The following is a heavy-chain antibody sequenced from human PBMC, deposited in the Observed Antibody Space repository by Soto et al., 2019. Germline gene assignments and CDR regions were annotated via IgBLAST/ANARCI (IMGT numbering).Heavy chain of an antibody. Sequence: GGSLRLSCAASGFTFSDYGMSWVRQAPGHGVEGVSSLSSSGDNTYYAHSVKGRFTNSRDNSKNQLFLQINSLGAEDTAVYYGAKDRPRYRSGWHHWYDPWGQGTLVTVSS. V-gene: IGHV3-23*01. J-gene: IGHJ5*02. CDR3: AKDRPRYRSGWHHWYDP. CDR2: LSSSGDNT. D-gene: IGHD6-19*01. CDR1: GFTFSDYG.